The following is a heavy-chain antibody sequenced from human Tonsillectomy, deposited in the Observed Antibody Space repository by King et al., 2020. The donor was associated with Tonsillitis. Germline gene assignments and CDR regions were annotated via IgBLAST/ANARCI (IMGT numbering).Heavy chain of an antibody. D-gene: IGHD3-3*01. CDR3: ARHFNLEWLYLHV. CDR1: GGSISSYY. CDR2: IYYSGST. V-gene: IGHV4-59*08. Sequence: VQLQESGPGLVKPSETLSLTCTVSGGSISSYYWSWIRQPPGKGLEWIGYIYYSGSTNYNPSLKSRVTISVDTSKNQFSLKLSSVTAADTAVYYWARHFNLEWLYLHVWGQGTTVTVSS. J-gene: IGHJ6*02.